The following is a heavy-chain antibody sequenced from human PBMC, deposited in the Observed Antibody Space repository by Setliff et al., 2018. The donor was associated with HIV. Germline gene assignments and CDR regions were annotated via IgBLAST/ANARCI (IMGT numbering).Heavy chain of an antibody. V-gene: IGHV4-30-4*08. J-gene: IGHJ3*02. Sequence: SETLSLTCTVSGGSISSGDYYWSWIRQPPGKGLEWIGYIYYSGSTYYNPSLKSRVTISVDTSKNQFSLKLSSVTAADTAVYYCARESSLGRLPEDAFDIWGQGTMVSVSS. CDR3: ARESSLGRLPEDAFDI. CDR2: IYYSGST. D-gene: IGHD5-18*01. CDR1: GGSISSGDYY.